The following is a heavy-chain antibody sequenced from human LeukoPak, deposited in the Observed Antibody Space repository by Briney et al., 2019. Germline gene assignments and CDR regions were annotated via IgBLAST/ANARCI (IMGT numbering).Heavy chain of an antibody. J-gene: IGHJ4*02. CDR2: ISGSGGST. CDR1: GFTFSSYA. CDR3: AKSRLVPAATYYFDY. V-gene: IGHV3-23*01. Sequence: GGSLRLSCAASGFTFSSYAMSWVRQAPGKGLEWVSAISGSGGSTYYADSVKGRFTISRDNSKNPLYLQMNSLRAEDTAVYYCAKSRLVPAATYYFDYWGQGTLVTVSS. D-gene: IGHD2-15*01.